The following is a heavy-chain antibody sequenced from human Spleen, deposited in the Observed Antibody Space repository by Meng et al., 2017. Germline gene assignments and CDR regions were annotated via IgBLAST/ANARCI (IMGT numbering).Heavy chain of an antibody. J-gene: IGHJ3*02. CDR1: GFTFDDYA. CDR3: AKDIVSGIAVAGTEFDAFDI. D-gene: IGHD6-19*01. V-gene: IGHV3-9*03. CDR2: ISWNSGSI. Sequence: SLKISCAASGFTFDDYAMHWVRQAPGKGLEWVSGISWNSGSIGYADSVKGRFTISRDNAKNSLYLQMNSLRAEDMALYYCAKDIVSGIAVAGTEFDAFDIWGQGTMVTVSS.